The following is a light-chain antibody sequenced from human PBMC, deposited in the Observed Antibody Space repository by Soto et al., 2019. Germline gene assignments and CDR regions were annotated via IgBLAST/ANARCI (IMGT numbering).Light chain of an antibody. J-gene: IGLJ3*02. V-gene: IGLV7-46*01. CDR1: TGAVTSGHY. CDR2: DTS. Sequence: QAVVTQEPSLTVSPGGTVTLTCGSSTGAVTSGHYPYWFQQKPGQAPRTLIYDTSNKHSWTPARFSGSLLGGKAALTLSGAQPEDEAEYYCLLSYIGYRAGVFGGGPKLTVL. CDR3: LLSYIGYRAGV.